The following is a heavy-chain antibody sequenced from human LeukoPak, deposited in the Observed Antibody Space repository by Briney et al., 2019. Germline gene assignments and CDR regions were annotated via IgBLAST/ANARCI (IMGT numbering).Heavy chain of an antibody. V-gene: IGHV4-59*01. CDR1: GDSINSYY. CDR3: ADKTSGWCDP. J-gene: IGHJ5*02. CDR2: IYYTGTT. D-gene: IGHD3-10*01. Sequence: SETLSLTCTVSGDSINSYYWIWLRQPPGKGLEWIGYIYYTGTTNYHPSLKRRVAISLDTSNQFSLKLTSVTAADTAVYYFADKTSGWCDPWGQGTLVTVSS.